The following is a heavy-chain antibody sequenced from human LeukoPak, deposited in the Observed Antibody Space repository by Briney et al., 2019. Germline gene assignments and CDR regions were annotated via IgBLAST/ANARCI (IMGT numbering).Heavy chain of an antibody. CDR1: GFTFSSYG. Sequence: GGSLRLSCAASGFTFSSYGMHWVRQAPGKGLEWVAVISYDGSNKYYADSVKGRFTISRDNSKNTLYLQMNSLRAEDTAVYYCAKDRDSSSWCLDYWGQGTLVTVSS. V-gene: IGHV3-30*18. CDR3: AKDRDSSSWCLDY. CDR2: ISYDGSNK. J-gene: IGHJ4*02. D-gene: IGHD6-13*01.